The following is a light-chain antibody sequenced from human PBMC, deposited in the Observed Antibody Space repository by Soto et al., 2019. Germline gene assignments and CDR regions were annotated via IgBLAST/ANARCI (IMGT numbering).Light chain of an antibody. J-gene: IGKJ5*01. V-gene: IGKV1-16*01. CDR2: GAS. CDR1: QDINNF. CDR3: QHYDGYPQT. Sequence: DIQMTQSPSSLSASVGDSVTITCRASQDINNFLAWFQQKPGKAPKSLIFGASSLHSGVPSRFSGSGPGTDFTLTISSLQAEDFGTYYCQHYDGYPQTFGQGTRLEMK.